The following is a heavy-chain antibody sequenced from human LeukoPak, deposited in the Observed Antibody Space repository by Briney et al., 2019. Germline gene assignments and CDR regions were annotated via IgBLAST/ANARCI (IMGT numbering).Heavy chain of an antibody. Sequence: ASVKVSCKASGYTFTRYDINWVRQATGQGLEWMGWMNPNSGNTGYAQKLQGRVTMTTDTSTSTAYMELRSLKSDDTAVYYCASLKNYYDSSGYLVTDAFDIWGQGTMVTVSS. D-gene: IGHD3-22*01. J-gene: IGHJ3*02. CDR3: ASLKNYYDSSGYLVTDAFDI. CDR1: GYTFTRYD. V-gene: IGHV1-8*01. CDR2: MNPNSGNT.